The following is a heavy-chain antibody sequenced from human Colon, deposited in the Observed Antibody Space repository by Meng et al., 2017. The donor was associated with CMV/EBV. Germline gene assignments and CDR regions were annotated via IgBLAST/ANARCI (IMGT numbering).Heavy chain of an antibody. CDR3: AKLASAFHAGDY. J-gene: IGHJ4*02. V-gene: IGHV3-30*02. CDR1: GIPVESTD. D-gene: IGHD2/OR15-2a*01. Sequence: LLGVWWGGVVESAWSMGFACAAAGIPVESTDMIWVRQSPGKGLEWVAFIWHSGRDGFYAASVKGRFTISRDNYKSTLYLEMNSLTVEDTAVYYCAKLASAFHAGDYWGQGILVTVSS. CDR2: IWHSGRDG.